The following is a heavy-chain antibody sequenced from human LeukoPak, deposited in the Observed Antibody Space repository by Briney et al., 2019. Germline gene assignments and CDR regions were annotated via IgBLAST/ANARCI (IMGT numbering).Heavy chain of an antibody. CDR3: ASDSTSGWYSNRPDF. Sequence: PGGSLRLSCAASRLTFSSYWMHWVRQAPGKGQVWVSRINGDGSSTNYADSVKGRFHISRDNAKNTLYLQMNSLRAEDTAVYYCASDSTSGWYSNRPDFWGQGTLVTV. CDR1: RLTFSSYW. D-gene: IGHD6-19*01. CDR2: INGDGSST. J-gene: IGHJ4*02. V-gene: IGHV3-74*01.